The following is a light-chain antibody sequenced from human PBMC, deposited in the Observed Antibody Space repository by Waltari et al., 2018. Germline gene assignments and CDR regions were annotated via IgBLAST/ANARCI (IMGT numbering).Light chain of an antibody. J-gene: IGKJ5*01. CDR1: QGRSNY. V-gene: IGKV1-9*01. CDR2: ATS. Sequence: DIQLTQSPSLLSASVGDRVTITCRASQGRSNYLAWYQQKPGRAPKRLISATSTLQSGVPSGFSGSGSGTEFTLTISDLQPEDFTTYYCQQLNSYSLITFGQGTRLEIK. CDR3: QQLNSYSLIT.